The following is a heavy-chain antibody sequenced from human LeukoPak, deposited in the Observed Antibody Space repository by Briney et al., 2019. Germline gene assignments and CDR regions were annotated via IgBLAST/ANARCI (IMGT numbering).Heavy chain of an antibody. CDR3: ARGGAVAGVY. D-gene: IGHD6-19*01. CDR2: ISSSGNTV. Sequence: GGSLRLSCAVSGFTFSSYETNWVRQAPGKGLEWVSYISSSGNTVFYADSVKGRFTISRDNAKNSLNLQMNSLKGEDTAVYYCARGGAVAGVYWGQGTLVTVSS. V-gene: IGHV3-48*03. J-gene: IGHJ4*02. CDR1: GFTFSSYE.